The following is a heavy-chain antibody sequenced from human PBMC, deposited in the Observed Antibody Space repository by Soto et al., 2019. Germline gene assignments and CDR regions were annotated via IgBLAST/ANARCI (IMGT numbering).Heavy chain of an antibody. CDR3: AKALLVATIHGLIDDAFDI. Sequence: GGSLRLSCAASGFTFSSYAMSWVRQAPGKGLEWVSAISGSGGSTYYADSVKGRFTISRANSKNTLYLQMNSLRAEDTAVYYCAKALLVATIHGLIDDAFDIWGQGTMVTVSS. D-gene: IGHD5-12*01. CDR1: GFTFSSYA. J-gene: IGHJ3*02. V-gene: IGHV3-23*01. CDR2: ISGSGGST.